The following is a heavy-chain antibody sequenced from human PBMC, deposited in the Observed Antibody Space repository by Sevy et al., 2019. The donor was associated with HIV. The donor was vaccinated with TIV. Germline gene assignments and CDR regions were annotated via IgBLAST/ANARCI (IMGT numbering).Heavy chain of an antibody. V-gene: IGHV3-33*04. J-gene: IGHJ3*02. CDR1: GFTFNIYG. CDR2: IWKDGHNK. D-gene: IGHD3-16*01. Sequence: GGSLRLSCAASGFTFNIYGMYWVRQAPGKGLEGVAVIWKDGHNKFYADSVRGRFTFSRDNSRSTLSLQMDSLRVEDTAVYYCVREKGPFTAFDIWGQGTMVTVSS. CDR3: VREKGPFTAFDI.